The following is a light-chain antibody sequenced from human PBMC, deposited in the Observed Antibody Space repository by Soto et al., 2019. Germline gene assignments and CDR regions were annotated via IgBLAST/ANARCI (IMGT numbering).Light chain of an antibody. CDR3: QQYNRGVT. Sequence: DIHTTQSPATLSASVGDRVTITCRASQTVSPWLAWYQQKPGAAPHLLIYKVSNLESGVPSRFSGSGSGADFTLTINGLQPDDFATYYCQQYNRGVTFGPGTKVEIK. CDR2: KVS. J-gene: IGKJ1*01. CDR1: QTVSPW. V-gene: IGKV1-5*03.